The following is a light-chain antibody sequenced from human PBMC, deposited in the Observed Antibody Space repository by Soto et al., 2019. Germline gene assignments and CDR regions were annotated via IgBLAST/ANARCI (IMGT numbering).Light chain of an antibody. J-gene: IGLJ1*01. Sequence: QAVVTQPASVSGSPGQSITISCTGTSSDVGGYNYVSWYQQHPGKAPKLMIYEVSNRPSGVSNRFSGSKSGNTASLTISGLQAEDEADYYCSSYTSSSTPYVFGTGTKVTVL. CDR2: EVS. CDR3: SSYTSSSTPYV. V-gene: IGLV2-14*01. CDR1: SSDVGGYNY.